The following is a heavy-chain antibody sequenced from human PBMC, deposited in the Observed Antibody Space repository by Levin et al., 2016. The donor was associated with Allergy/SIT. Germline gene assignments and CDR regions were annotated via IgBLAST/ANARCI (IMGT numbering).Heavy chain of an antibody. V-gene: IGHV4-30-2*01. Sequence: SETLSLTCTVSGGSVSSGRYYWSWIRQPPGKGLEWIGYIYHSVSTYYNPSLKSRVTISVDRSKNQFSLKLSSVTAADTAVYYCARSITMVRGNWFDPWGQGTLVTVSS. CDR2: IYHSVST. CDR1: GGSVSSGRYY. CDR3: ARSITMVRGNWFDP. J-gene: IGHJ5*02. D-gene: IGHD3-10*01.